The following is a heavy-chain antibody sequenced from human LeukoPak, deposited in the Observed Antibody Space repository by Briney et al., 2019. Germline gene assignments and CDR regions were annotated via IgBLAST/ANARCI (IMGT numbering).Heavy chain of an antibody. V-gene: IGHV4-59*01. Sequence: SETLSLTCTVSGGSISSYYWSWIRQPPGKGLEWIGYIYYSGSTNYNPSLKSRVTISVDTSKNQFSLKLSSVTAADTAVYYCARDGGYCSGGSCYEHFDYWGQGTLVTVSS. J-gene: IGHJ4*02. CDR2: IYYSGST. CDR1: GGSISSYY. CDR3: ARDGGYCSGGSCYEHFDY. D-gene: IGHD2-15*01.